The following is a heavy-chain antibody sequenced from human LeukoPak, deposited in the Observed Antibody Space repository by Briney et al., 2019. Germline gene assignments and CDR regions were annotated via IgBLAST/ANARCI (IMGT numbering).Heavy chain of an antibody. J-gene: IGHJ4*02. V-gene: IGHV3-23*01. CDR2: ISGSGGST. CDR3: AKDNWVAWYYDFWSGYSEDY. D-gene: IGHD3-3*01. CDR1: GFTFSSYA. Sequence: PGGSLRLSCAASGFTFSSYAMSWVRQAPGKWLELVSAISGSGGSTYYADSVKGRFTISRDNSKNTLYLQMNSLRAEDTAVYYCAKDNWVAWYYDFWSGYSEDYWGQGTLVTVSS.